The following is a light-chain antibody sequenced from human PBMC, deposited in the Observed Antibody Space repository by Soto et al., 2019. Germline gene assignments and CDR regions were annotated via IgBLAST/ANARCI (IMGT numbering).Light chain of an antibody. V-gene: IGKV1-5*01. J-gene: IGKJ2*01. Sequence: DIQMTQSPSTLSASVGDRVTITCRASQSISSWLAWYQQQPGKAPKLLIYDASSLESGVPSRFSGSGSGTEFTLTISSLQPDDFATYYCHQYNSYSQYTFGQGTKLEIK. CDR1: QSISSW. CDR3: HQYNSYSQYT. CDR2: DAS.